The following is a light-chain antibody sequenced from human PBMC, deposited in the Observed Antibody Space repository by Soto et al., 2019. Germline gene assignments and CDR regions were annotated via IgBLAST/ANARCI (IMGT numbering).Light chain of an antibody. Sequence: EILMTQSPASLSVSPGENATLSCRASQSVSTNLVWYQQKLGQSPRLLIYDASTRPTAIPARFGGMGSGTQVTLPICCLQSEDSAVYYCQQDHKWPPRTFGGGTKGAI. V-gene: IGKV3-15*01. CDR2: DAS. CDR1: QSVSTN. CDR3: QQDHKWPPRT. J-gene: IGKJ4*01.